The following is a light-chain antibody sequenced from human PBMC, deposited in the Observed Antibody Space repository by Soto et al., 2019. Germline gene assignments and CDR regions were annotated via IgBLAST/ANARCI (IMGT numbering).Light chain of an antibody. CDR3: QSYDSSLSGCV. Sequence: QSVLTQPPSVSGAPGQRVTISCTGSNSNIGAGYDVHWYQQLPGTAPKLLIYGNSNRPSGVPDRFSGSKSGTSASLAITGLQAEDEADYYCQSYDSSLSGCVFGGGTKLTVL. J-gene: IGLJ3*02. V-gene: IGLV1-40*01. CDR2: GNS. CDR1: NSNIGAGYD.